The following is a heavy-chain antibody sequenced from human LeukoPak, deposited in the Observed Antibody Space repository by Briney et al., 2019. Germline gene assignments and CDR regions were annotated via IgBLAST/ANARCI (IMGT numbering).Heavy chain of an antibody. J-gene: IGHJ1*01. CDR2: INPSGGST. CDR3: ARDLKALDDFQH. V-gene: IGHV1-46*01. D-gene: IGHD3/OR15-3a*01. Sequence: GASVKVSCKASGYTFTSYYMHWVRHAPGQGLEWMGIINPSGGSTSYAQKFQGRVTMTRDTSTSTVYMELSSLRSEDTAVYYCARDLKALDDFQHWGQGTLVTVSS. CDR1: GYTFTSYY.